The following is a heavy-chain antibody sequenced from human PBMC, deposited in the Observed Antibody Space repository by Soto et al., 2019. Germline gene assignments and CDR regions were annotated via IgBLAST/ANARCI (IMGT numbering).Heavy chain of an antibody. J-gene: IGHJ2*01. CDR3: FFQAEDGIRDVRSVSAFLLNRSSDL. D-gene: IGHD3-10*02. V-gene: IGHV3-23*01. Sequence: KGLDWVSGISGSASSTYYADSVKGRFTISRDNFKNTFYLQMNSLRAEDTAVYFFFFQAEDGIRDVRSVSAFLLNRSSDL. CDR2: ISGSASST.